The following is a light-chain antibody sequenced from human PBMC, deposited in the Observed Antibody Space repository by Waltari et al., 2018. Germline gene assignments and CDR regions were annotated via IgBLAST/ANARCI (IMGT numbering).Light chain of an antibody. CDR2: DAS. Sequence: IVLKQYPATLSLSPGERANLSCRASQYVSNYLGWYQQKLGKPPRLLIYDASNRATGIPARFSGSGSGTDFTLTIDSLEPEDFAVYYCQQRSRWPLTFGGGTKVEIK. J-gene: IGKJ4*01. CDR1: QYVSNY. V-gene: IGKV3-11*01. CDR3: QQRSRWPLT.